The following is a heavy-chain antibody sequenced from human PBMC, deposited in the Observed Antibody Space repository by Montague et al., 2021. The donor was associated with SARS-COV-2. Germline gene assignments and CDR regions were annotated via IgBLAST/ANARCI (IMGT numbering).Heavy chain of an antibody. CDR2: IYYSGST. Sequence: SETLSLTCTVSGGSISSYYWSWIRQPPGKGLEWIGYIYYSGSTNYNPSLKSRVTISVDTSKNQFSLKLSSVTAADTAVYYCARRSLGYCSGGSCYSAFDPWGQGTLVPVSS. D-gene: IGHD2-15*01. CDR1: GGSISSYY. V-gene: IGHV4-59*01. J-gene: IGHJ5*02. CDR3: ARRSLGYCSGGSCYSAFDP.